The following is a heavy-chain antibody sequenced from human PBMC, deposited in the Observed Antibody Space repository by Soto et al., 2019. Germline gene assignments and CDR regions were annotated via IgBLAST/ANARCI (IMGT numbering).Heavy chain of an antibody. Sequence: PVESLKISCSTSGYTLTTYWVGWVRQRPGEGLEWMGIIYPSDSDTRYSPSFQGHVMFSVDKSLETAYLEWSSLKTSDTAVYFCARRAGVMVPFDYWGQGTQVTVS. CDR1: GYTLTTYW. CDR3: ARRAGVMVPFDY. V-gene: IGHV5-51*01. CDR2: IYPSDSDT. J-gene: IGHJ4*02. D-gene: IGHD3-16*01.